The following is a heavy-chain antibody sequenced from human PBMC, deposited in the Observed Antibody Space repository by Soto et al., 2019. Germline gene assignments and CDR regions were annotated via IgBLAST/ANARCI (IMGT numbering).Heavy chain of an antibody. J-gene: IGHJ5*02. V-gene: IGHV3-30-3*01. CDR2: ISSDATIK. Sequence: QIQLVESGGGVVQPGTSLRLSCAASGFTFSHYAMHWVRQAPGKGLEWVAVISSDATIKYYADSVKGLFTISRDNFKNALYLQMNTLRPEDAAVYYCARDCLREQWLVRDNWFDPWGQGTLVTVSS. CDR3: ARDCLREQWLVRDNWFDP. D-gene: IGHD6-19*01. CDR1: GFTFSHYA.